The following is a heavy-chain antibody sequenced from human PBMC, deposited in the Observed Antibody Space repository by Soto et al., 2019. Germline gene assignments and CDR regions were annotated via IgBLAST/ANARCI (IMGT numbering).Heavy chain of an antibody. D-gene: IGHD5-18*01. CDR2: ISYDGSNK. CDR1: GFTFSNYG. V-gene: IGHV3-30*03. J-gene: IGHJ6*02. CDR3: ATDATGYFPYYYGMDV. Sequence: GGSLRLSCAASGFTFSNYGMHWVRQAPGKGLEWVALISYDGSNKYYADSVKGRFTISRDNSKSTLYLQMNSLRAEDTAVYYCATDATGYFPYYYGMDVCGQGTTVTVSS.